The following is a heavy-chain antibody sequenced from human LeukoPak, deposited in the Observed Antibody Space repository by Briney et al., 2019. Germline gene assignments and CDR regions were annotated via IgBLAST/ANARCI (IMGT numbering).Heavy chain of an antibody. CDR2: IYYSGST. Sequence: PSETLSLTCTVSGGSISSYYWSWIRQPPGKGLEWIGYIYYSGSTNYNPSLKSRVTISVDTSKNQFSLKLSSVTAADTAVYYCARVPSEWELHDAFDIWGQGTMVTVSS. CDR3: ARVPSEWELHDAFDI. V-gene: IGHV4-59*01. CDR1: GGSISSYY. J-gene: IGHJ3*02. D-gene: IGHD1-26*01.